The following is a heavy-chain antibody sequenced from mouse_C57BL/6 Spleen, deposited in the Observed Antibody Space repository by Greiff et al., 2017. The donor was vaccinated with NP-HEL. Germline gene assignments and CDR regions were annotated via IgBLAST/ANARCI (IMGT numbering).Heavy chain of an antibody. J-gene: IGHJ4*01. V-gene: IGHV2-2*01. CDR1: GFSLTSYG. CDR2: IWSGGST. D-gene: IGHD2-1*01. CDR3: ARIYYGNYVLYYAMDY. Sequence: VQLQQSGPGLVQPSQSLSITCTVSGFSLTSYGVHWVRQSPGKGLEWLGVIWSGGSTDYNAAFISRLSISKDNSKSQVFFKMNSLQADDTAIYYCARIYYGNYVLYYAMDYWGQGTSVTVSS.